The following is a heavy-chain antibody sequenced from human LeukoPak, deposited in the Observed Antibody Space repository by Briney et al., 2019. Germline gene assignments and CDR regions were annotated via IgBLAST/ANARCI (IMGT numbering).Heavy chain of an antibody. V-gene: IGHV4-39*01. Sequence: SETLFLPYTVSGGSISSSGYNWGWIRQPPGKELVWIGSIYCSRSTYYDPSLKSRVTISVDTSKNQLSLMLCSVTAADTGVYCCVRLRVVAPVAGTYFDFWGQGTLVTVSS. CDR2: IYCSRST. CDR1: GGSISSSGYN. D-gene: IGHD6-19*01. CDR3: VRLRVVAPVAGTYFDF. J-gene: IGHJ4*02.